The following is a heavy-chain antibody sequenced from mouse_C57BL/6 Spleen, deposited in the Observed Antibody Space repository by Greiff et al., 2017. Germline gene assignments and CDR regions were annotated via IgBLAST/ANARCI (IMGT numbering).Heavy chain of an antibody. V-gene: IGHV5-17*01. J-gene: IGHJ4*01. CDR1: GFTFSDYG. CDR2: ISSGSSTI. D-gene: IGHD3-2*02. CDR3: ARRAQAVYAKGG. Sequence: EVKLMESGGGLVKPGGSLKLSCAASGFTFSDYGMHWVRQAPEKGLEWVAYISSGSSTIYYADTVKGRFTISRDNAKNTLFLQMTSLRSEDTAMYYCARRAQAVYAKGGWGQGPSVTVDS.